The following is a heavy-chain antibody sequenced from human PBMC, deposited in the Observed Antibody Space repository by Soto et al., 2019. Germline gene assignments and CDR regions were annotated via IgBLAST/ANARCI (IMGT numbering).Heavy chain of an antibody. V-gene: IGHV1-2*02. D-gene: IGHD6-19*01. Sequence: ASVKVSCKASGYTFTGYYMHWVRQAPGQGLEWMGWINPNSGGTNYAQKFQGRVTMTRDTSISTAYMELSRLRSDDTAVYYCARAQGGSGWYYLDYWGQGTLVTVSS. CDR2: INPNSGGT. J-gene: IGHJ4*02. CDR1: GYTFTGYY. CDR3: ARAQGGSGWYYLDY.